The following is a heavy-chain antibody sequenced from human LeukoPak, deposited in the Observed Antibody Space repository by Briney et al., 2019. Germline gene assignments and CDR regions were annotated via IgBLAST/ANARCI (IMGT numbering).Heavy chain of an antibody. V-gene: IGHV3-7*01. D-gene: IGHD3-22*01. Sequence: GGSLRLSCAASGFSFSTYWMTWVRHSPGKGLEWVANIKEDGSEKNYVGSVKGRFTISRDNAKNSLYLQMNSLRAEDAAIYYCARVYYDDSGYRPNDYWGQGTLVTVSS. CDR3: ARVYYDDSGYRPNDY. J-gene: IGHJ4*02. CDR2: IKEDGSEK. CDR1: GFSFSTYW.